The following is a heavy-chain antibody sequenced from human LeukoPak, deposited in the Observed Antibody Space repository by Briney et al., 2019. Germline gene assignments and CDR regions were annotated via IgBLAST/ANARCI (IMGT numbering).Heavy chain of an antibody. D-gene: IGHD3-3*01. CDR3: ARDGAIFGVVIGDYYYYMDV. CDR2: IKQDGSEK. CDR1: GFTFSSYW. Sequence: GGSLRLSCAASGFTFSSYWMSWVRQAPGKGLEWVANIKQDGSEKYYVDSVKGRFTISRDNAKNSLYLQMNSLRAEDTALYYCARDGAIFGVVIGDYYYYMDVWGIGTTVTVSS. J-gene: IGHJ6*03. V-gene: IGHV3-7*03.